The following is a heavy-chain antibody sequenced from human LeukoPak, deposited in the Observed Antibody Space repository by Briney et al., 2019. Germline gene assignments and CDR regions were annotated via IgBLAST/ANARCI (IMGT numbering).Heavy chain of an antibody. J-gene: IGHJ1*01. CDR2: IYPGDSDT. CDR1: GYSFTSYW. Sequence: RAGESLKISCKGSGYSFTSYWIGWVRQLPGKGLEWMGIIYPGDSDTRYSPSFQGQVTISADKSISTAYLQWSSLKASDTAMYYCARGHPQSGWYPGYFQHWGQGTLVTVSS. D-gene: IGHD6-19*01. V-gene: IGHV5-51*01. CDR3: ARGHPQSGWYPGYFQH.